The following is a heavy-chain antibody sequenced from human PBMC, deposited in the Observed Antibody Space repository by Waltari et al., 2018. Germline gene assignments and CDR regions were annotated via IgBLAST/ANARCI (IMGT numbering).Heavy chain of an antibody. J-gene: IGHJ6*02. CDR2: IDPNDSDN. CDR3: ARHPVYWDQGHNYGLDV. V-gene: IGHV5-10-1*03. Sequence: EVQLVQSGAEVKKPGESLRISCKGSGYNFTTYWISWVRQMPGKGLEGMGRIDPNDSDNHYSPSFQGHVTISVDKSINTAYLQWSRLRASDTAIYYCARHPVYWDQGHNYGLDVWGQGTTVTVSS. CDR1: GYNFTTYW. D-gene: IGHD1-26*01.